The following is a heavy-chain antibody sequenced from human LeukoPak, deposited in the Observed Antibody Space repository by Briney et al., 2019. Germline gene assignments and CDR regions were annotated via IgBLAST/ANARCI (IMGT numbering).Heavy chain of an antibody. CDR3: VTETYRSFYYYYMDA. V-gene: IGHV3-7*01. J-gene: IGHJ6*03. Sequence: GGSLRHSCAASGFTFSSYWMSWVGQAPGKELEWVAHIKQDGSEKYYVDSVKGRFSISRDNAKNSLYMQINRLRVEDTAVYYCVTETYRSFYYYYMDAWGKGTTVIVSS. D-gene: IGHD4-11*01. CDR1: GFTFSSYW. CDR2: IKQDGSEK.